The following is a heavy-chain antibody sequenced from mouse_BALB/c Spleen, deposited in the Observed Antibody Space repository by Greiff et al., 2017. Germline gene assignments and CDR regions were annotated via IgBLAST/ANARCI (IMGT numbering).Heavy chain of an antibody. D-gene: IGHD1-1*01. V-gene: IGHV2-9*02. J-gene: IGHJ2*01. CDR2: IWAGGST. Sequence: VQGVESGPGLVAPSQSLSITCTVSGFSLTSYGVHWVRQPPGKGLEWLGVIWAGGSTNYNSALMSRLSISKDNSKSQVFLKMNSLQTDDTAMYYCARGDGSSWGFDYWGQGTTLTVSS. CDR1: GFSLTSYG. CDR3: ARGDGSSWGFDY.